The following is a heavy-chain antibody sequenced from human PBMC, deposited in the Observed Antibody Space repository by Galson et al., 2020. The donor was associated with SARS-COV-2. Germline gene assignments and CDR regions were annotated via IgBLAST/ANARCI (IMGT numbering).Heavy chain of an antibody. CDR2: IYPSDSDT. Sequence: GESLKIYCKTSGYSFNAYWIAWVRQMPGKGLEWTGVIYPSDSDTIYSPSFQGQVTISADSPISTAYLQWSSLKASDSAIYYCARHLGYCRSTSCSSAGFDPWGQGTLVTVSS. CDR3: ARHLGYCRSTSCSSAGFDP. CDR1: GYSFNAYW. V-gene: IGHV5-51*01. D-gene: IGHD2-2*01. J-gene: IGHJ5*02.